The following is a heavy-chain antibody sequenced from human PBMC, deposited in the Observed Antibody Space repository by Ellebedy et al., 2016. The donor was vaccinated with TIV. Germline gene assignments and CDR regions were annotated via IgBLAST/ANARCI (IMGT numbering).Heavy chain of an antibody. V-gene: IGHV1-69*13. CDR3: ANSRDASTNNPYYYDMDV. J-gene: IGHJ6*02. CDR2: IIPLFGTT. Sequence: ASVKVSCKASGGTFSTYAVSWVRQAPGQGLQWMGGIIPLFGTTTYAQRFQGRVTISVDESTSTVYMDLSGLRSEDTAVYYCANSRDASTNNPYYYDMDVWGQGTAVTVSS. CDR1: GGTFSTYA. D-gene: IGHD1-14*01.